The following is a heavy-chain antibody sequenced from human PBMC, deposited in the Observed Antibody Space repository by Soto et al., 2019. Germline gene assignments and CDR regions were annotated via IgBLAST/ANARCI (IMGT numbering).Heavy chain of an antibody. CDR1: GFTVSSKY. V-gene: IGHV3-66*01. CDR2: IQSGGTT. J-gene: IGHJ6*03. Sequence: EVQLVESGGGLVQPGGSLRLSCAASGFTVSSKYMTWVRQAAGKGLEWVSLIQSGGTTSYADSVKGRFTIARDTSENTLHVQMDSLRVEDTAVYYCARDDVLCDGGRCYGIPLYVWGKGTTVTVSS. CDR3: ARDDVLCDGGRCYGIPLYV. D-gene: IGHD2-15*01.